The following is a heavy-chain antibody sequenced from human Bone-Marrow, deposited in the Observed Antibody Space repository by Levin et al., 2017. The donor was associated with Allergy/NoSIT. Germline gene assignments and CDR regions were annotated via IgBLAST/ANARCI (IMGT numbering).Heavy chain of an antibody. Sequence: GGSLRLSCAASGFTFTNYAMSWVRQAPGKGLEWVSGISESDGRTFYADSVRGRFTISRDNSKNTLYLQMNSLRAEDTALYYCASREYRTSSYYWGQGALVTVSS. CDR3: ASREYRTSSYY. J-gene: IGHJ4*02. CDR2: ISESDGRT. V-gene: IGHV3-23*01. CDR1: GFTFTNYA. D-gene: IGHD6-6*01.